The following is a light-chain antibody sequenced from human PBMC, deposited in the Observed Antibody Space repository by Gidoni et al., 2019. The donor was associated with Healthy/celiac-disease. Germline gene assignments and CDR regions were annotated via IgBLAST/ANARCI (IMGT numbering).Light chain of an antibody. CDR2: LNSDGSH. J-gene: IGLJ2*01. Sequence: QLVLTQSPSASASLAASVKLTCTLSSGHSSYAIAWHQQQPEKGPRYLMKLNSDGSHSKGDGIPDRFSGSSSGAERYLTISSLQSEDEADYYCQTWGTGLFGGGTKLTVL. CDR3: QTWGTGL. V-gene: IGLV4-69*01. CDR1: SGHSSYA.